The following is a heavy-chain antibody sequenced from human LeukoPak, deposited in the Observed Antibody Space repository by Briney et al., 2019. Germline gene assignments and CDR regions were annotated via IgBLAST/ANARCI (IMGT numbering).Heavy chain of an antibody. D-gene: IGHD6-13*01. J-gene: IGHJ4*02. CDR2: ISYDGSNK. Sequence: GSLRLSCAASGFTFSSYGMHWVRQAPGKGLEWVAVISYDGSNKYYADSVKGRFTISRDNSKNTLYLQMNSLRAEDTAVYYCARDSSRYAFDYWGQGTLVTVSS. V-gene: IGHV3-30*03. CDR3: ARDSSRYAFDY. CDR1: GFTFSSYG.